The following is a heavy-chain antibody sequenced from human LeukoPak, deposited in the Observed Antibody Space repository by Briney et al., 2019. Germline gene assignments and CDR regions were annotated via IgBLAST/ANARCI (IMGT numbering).Heavy chain of an antibody. CDR3: ARERDYYYGMDV. Sequence: PSETLSLTCAVSGGSLSSGGYSWRWLRQPPGKGLEWIGYIYHSGSTYYNPSLKSRVTISVDRSKNQFSLKLSSVTAADTAVYYCARERDYYYGMDVWGQGTTVTVSS. CDR1: GGSLSSGGYS. J-gene: IGHJ6*02. V-gene: IGHV4-30-2*01. CDR2: IYHSGST.